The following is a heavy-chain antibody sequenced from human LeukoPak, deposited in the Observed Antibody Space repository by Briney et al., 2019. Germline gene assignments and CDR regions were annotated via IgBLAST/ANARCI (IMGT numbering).Heavy chain of an antibody. V-gene: IGHV3-7*01. J-gene: IGHJ5*02. D-gene: IGHD6-13*01. CDR1: GFTFSTYW. CDR2: IKADGSAK. Sequence: GGSLRLSCAASGFTFSTYWMSWVRQAPGKGLEWVAIIKADGSAKYYVESVEGRFTISRDNAKNSLYLQMNSLRADDTAVYYCARTVAARSPPFDPWGQGTLVTVSS. CDR3: ARTVAARSPPFDP.